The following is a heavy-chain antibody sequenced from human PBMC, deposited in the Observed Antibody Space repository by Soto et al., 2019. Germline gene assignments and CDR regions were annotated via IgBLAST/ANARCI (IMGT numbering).Heavy chain of an antibody. Sequence: QLQLQESGPGLVKPSETLSLTCTVSGGSISRSSYYWGWIRQPPGKGLEWIGSIYYSGSTQYNPSLQSRVPISVETSTNRCSLKLSSVTAADTAVYYCAPLWFGEADYWGQGTLVTVSS. D-gene: IGHD3-10*01. CDR3: APLWFGEADY. CDR2: IYYSGST. CDR1: GGSISRSSYY. V-gene: IGHV4-39*01. J-gene: IGHJ4*02.